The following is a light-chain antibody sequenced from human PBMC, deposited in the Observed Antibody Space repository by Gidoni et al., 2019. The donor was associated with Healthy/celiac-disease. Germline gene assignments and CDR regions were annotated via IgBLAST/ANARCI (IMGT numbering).Light chain of an antibody. CDR2: DAS. J-gene: IGKJ2*03. V-gene: IGKV3-11*01. CDR1: QSVSSY. Sequence: EIVFTQSPATLSLSPGERATLSCRASQSVSSYLAWYQQKPGQPPRLLIYDASNRATGIPARCSGSGSGTDFTLTISSLEPEDFAVYYCQQRSNWPRGSFGQGTKLEIK. CDR3: QQRSNWPRGS.